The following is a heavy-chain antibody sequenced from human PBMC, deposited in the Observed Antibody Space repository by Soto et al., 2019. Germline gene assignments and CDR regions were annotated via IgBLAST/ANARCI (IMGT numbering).Heavy chain of an antibody. CDR2: ISAYNGNT. CDR1: GYTFTSYG. D-gene: IGHD3-22*01. Sequence: ASVKVSCKASGYTFTSYGISWVRQAPGQGLEWMGWISAYNGNTNYAQKLQGRVTMTTDTSTSTAYMELRSLRSDDTAVYYCARDRKKRYYYDGSGYSGFDYWGQGTLVTVS. V-gene: IGHV1-18*01. J-gene: IGHJ4*02. CDR3: ARDRKKRYYYDGSGYSGFDY.